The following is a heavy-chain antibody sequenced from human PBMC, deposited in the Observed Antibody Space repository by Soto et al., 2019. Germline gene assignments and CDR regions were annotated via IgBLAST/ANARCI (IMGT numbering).Heavy chain of an antibody. CDR2: INPNSGGT. J-gene: IGHJ4*02. CDR1: GYTFTGYY. D-gene: IGHD2-15*01. CDR3: ARGDDIVVVVAATLLDY. Sequence: QVQLVQSGAEVKKPGASVKVSCKASGYTFTGYYMHWVRQAPGQGLEWMGWINPNSGGTNYAQKFQGWVTMTRDTSISTDYMEQSRLRSDDTAVYYCARGDDIVVVVAATLLDYWGQGTLVTVSS. V-gene: IGHV1-2*04.